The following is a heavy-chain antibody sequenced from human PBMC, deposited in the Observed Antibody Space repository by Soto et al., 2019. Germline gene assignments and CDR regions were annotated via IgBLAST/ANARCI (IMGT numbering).Heavy chain of an antibody. CDR2: VYYSGTT. Sequence: KTSETLSLTCTGSGASINNNDYYWSWICQTPGKGLEWIGYVYYSGTTDYIPSLKSRLSMSIDKSQNQFTLKLNSVTAADTATYYCARMSYFYDKWYFDLWGRGTLVTVSS. D-gene: IGHD3-22*01. CDR3: ARMSYFYDKWYFDL. J-gene: IGHJ2*01. V-gene: IGHV4-30-4*01. CDR1: GASINNNDYY.